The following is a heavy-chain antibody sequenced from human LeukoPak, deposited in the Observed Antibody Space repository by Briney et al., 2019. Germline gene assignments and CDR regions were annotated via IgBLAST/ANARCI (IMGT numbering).Heavy chain of an antibody. CDR1: GFTLSSYW. V-gene: IGHV3-74*01. CDR3: ARGTGNFYDSSGYYFLDS. CDR2: MNTDVSST. D-gene: IGHD3-22*01. Sequence: GGSLRLSCAGSGFTLSSYWMHWVHQAPGKGLVWVSRMNTDVSSTRYADFVKGRFTISRDNAKSTVYLQMNSLRADDTAVYYCARGTGNFYDSSGYYFLDSWGQGTLITVAS. J-gene: IGHJ5*01.